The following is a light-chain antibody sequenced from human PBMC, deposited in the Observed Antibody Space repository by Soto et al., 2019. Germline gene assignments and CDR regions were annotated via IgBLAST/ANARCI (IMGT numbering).Light chain of an antibody. CDR3: QQYHTDWT. J-gene: IGKJ1*01. Sequence: IQVPQSPSRRSASVGSQVTITCRAMESIDNWVALYQQKPGKAPKLLISAASTLVRGVPSKFSGRGSGTEFTLTSSSLQADDFATYYCQQYHTDWTFGQGTKVDI. CDR2: AAS. V-gene: IGKV1-5*01. CDR1: ESIDNW.